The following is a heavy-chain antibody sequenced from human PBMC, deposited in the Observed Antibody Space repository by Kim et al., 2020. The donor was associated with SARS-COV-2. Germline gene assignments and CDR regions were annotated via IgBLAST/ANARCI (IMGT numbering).Heavy chain of an antibody. V-gene: IGHV3-53*01. Sequence: GGSLRLSCAASGFTVSNNYMSWVRQAPGKGLEWVSFIYTAGTSYYAESVKGRFSISSNNSENTLYHQMKNLLAADTAAYYCSTEAFTSGGGSWGQ. CDR3: STEAFTSGGGS. D-gene: IGHD3-16*01. J-gene: IGHJ1*01. CDR1: GFTVSNNY. CDR2: IYTAGTS.